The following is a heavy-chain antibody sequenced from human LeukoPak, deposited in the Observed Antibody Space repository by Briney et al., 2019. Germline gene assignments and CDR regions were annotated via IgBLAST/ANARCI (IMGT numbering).Heavy chain of an antibody. CDR3: AKESRNGEEWLFVFDY. CDR1: GFTFSSYG. Sequence: GGSLRLSCAASGFTFSSYGMHWVRQAPGKGLEWVAAISYDGSNKYYADSVKGRFTISRDNSKNTLYLQMNSLRAEDTAVYYCAKESRNGEEWLFVFDYWGQGTLVTVSS. V-gene: IGHV3-30*18. CDR2: ISYDGSNK. J-gene: IGHJ4*02. D-gene: IGHD3-3*01.